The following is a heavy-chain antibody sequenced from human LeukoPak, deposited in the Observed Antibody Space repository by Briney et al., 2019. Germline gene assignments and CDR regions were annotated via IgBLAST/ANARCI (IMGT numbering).Heavy chain of an antibody. CDR2: INHSGST. CDR1: GGSFSGYY. CDR3: ASPSYEDAFDI. Sequence: SETLSLTCAVYGGSFSGYYWSWIRQPPGKGLEWIGEINHSGSTNYNPSLKSRVTISVDTSKNQFSLKLSSVTAADTAVYYCASPSYEDAFDIWGQGTMVTVSS. V-gene: IGHV4-34*01. J-gene: IGHJ3*02. D-gene: IGHD2-8*01.